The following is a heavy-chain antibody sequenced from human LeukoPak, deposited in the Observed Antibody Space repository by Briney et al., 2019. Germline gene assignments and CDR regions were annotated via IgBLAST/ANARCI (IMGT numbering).Heavy chain of an antibody. D-gene: IGHD2-2*01. Sequence: GASVKVSCKASGYTFTSYGISWVRQAPGQGLEWMGWISTYNGDTDYTQKLQGRVTMTTETSTSTAYMELSSLRSEDTAVYYCARGVPAASSNMDAWGKGTTVTVSS. CDR2: ISTYNGDT. CDR3: ARGVPAASSNMDA. CDR1: GYTFTSYG. J-gene: IGHJ6*03. V-gene: IGHV1-18*01.